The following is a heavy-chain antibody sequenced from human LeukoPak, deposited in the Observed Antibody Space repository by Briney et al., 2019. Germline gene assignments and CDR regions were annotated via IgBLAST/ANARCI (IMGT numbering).Heavy chain of an antibody. CDR2: NNPSGGST. D-gene: IGHD1-1*01. CDR3: ARDNSMEDTAWWFDP. Sequence: GASVKVSCKASGCTFTSYCMHWVRQAPGQGLEWMGLNNPSGGSTSYAQKFQGRVTMTRDMSTSTDYMELSSLRSEDTAVYYCARDNSMEDTAWWFDPWGQGTLVTVSS. J-gene: IGHJ5*02. CDR1: GCTFTSYC. V-gene: IGHV1-46*01.